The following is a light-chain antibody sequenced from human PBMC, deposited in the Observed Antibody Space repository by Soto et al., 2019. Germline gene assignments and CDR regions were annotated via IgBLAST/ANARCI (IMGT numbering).Light chain of an antibody. Sequence: ERVMSQSPGTLSLSPGDTATLSCRASQSRGSDLAWYQQKPGQAPRLLIYDVSNRASGIPARFSGSGSETDFTLTISSLEPEDFAVYYCQQRSDWPLTFGQGTRLEIK. CDR1: QSRGSD. CDR3: QQRSDWPLT. J-gene: IGKJ5*01. CDR2: DVS. V-gene: IGKV3-11*01.